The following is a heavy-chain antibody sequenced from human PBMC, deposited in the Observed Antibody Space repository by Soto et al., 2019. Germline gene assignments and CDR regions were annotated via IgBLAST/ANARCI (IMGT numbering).Heavy chain of an antibody. J-gene: IGHJ4*02. V-gene: IGHV1-8*01. CDR3: ARSDHSYGGGGIDY. D-gene: IGHD5-18*01. Sequence: GASVKVSCKASGYTFTSYYINWVRQATGQGLEWMGWMNPNSGNTGYAQKFQGRVTMTRNTSISTAYMELSSLRSEDTAVYYCARSDHSYGGGGIDYWGQGTLVTVSS. CDR1: GYTFTSYY. CDR2: MNPNSGNT.